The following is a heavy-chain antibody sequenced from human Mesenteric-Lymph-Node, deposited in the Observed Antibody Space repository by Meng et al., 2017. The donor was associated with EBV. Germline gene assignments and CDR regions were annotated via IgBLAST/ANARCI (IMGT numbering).Heavy chain of an antibody. D-gene: IGHD3-10*01. Sequence: QVLHRHWGVGRLKPSETLSLTCTVYGGSFTDHYWAWIRQPPGKGLEWIAEINHSGGTNYNLPLKNRVTISIDLSKNHFSLKVSSVTAADTAVYYCARSSYGSGSYSPFDFWGEGNLVTVSS. CDR1: GGSFTDHY. V-gene: IGHV4-34*01. CDR2: INHSGGT. J-gene: IGHJ4*02. CDR3: ARSSYGSGSYSPFDF.